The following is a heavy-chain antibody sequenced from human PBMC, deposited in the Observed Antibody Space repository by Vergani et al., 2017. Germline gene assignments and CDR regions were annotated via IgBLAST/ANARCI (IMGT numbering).Heavy chain of an antibody. CDR1: GGSISSYY. J-gene: IGHJ6*03. D-gene: IGHD6-6*01. CDR2: IYYSGST. CDR3: ARGEKYSSWDYYYYYMDV. V-gene: IGHV4-59*01. Sequence: QVQLQESGPGLVKPSQTLSLTCTVSGGSISSYYWSWIRQPPGKGLEWIGYIYYSGSTNYNPSLKSRVTISVDTSKNQFSLKLSSVTAADTAVYYCARGEKYSSWDYYYYYMDVWGKGP.